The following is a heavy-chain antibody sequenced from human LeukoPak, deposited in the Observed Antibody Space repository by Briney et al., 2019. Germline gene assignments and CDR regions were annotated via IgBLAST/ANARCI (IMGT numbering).Heavy chain of an antibody. CDR3: ARGVRASAD. V-gene: IGHV3-23*01. D-gene: IGHD2-2*01. CDR1: GFTFSSYG. J-gene: IGHJ4*02. Sequence: GGSLRLSCAASGFTFSSYGMSWVRQAPGKGLEWVSAISGSGGSTYYADSVKGRFTISRDNAKNSLYLQMNSLRAEDTAVYYCARGVRASADWGQGTLVTVSS. CDR2: ISGSGGST.